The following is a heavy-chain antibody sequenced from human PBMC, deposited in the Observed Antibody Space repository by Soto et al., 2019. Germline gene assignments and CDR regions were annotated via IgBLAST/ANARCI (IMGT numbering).Heavy chain of an antibody. Sequence: EVQLVESGGGLVKPGGSLRLSCAASGFTFSSYSMNWVRQAPGKGLEWVSSISSSSSYIYYADSVKGRFTISRDNAKNSLYLQMNSLRAEDTAVYYCAREEVGGTYGMDVWGQGTTVTVSS. CDR1: GFTFSSYS. J-gene: IGHJ6*02. D-gene: IGHD3-16*01. V-gene: IGHV3-21*01. CDR2: ISSSSSYI. CDR3: AREEVGGTYGMDV.